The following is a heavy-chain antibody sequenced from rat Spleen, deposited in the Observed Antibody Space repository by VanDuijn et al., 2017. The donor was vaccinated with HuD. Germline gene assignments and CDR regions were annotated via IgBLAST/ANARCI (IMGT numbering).Heavy chain of an antibody. Sequence: QVQLKESGPGLVQPSQPLSLTCTVSGFSLTNYDIHWVRQPPGKGLEWMGRIWGNGNTDYNSPRKSRLSISRDTSRSQVFLKMNSPQTEDTAIYFCTRHYYDGSYYHGTFDYWGQGVMVTVSS. CDR2: IWGNGNT. D-gene: IGHD1-12*02. CDR3: TRHYYDGSYYHGTFDY. CDR1: GFSLTNYD. J-gene: IGHJ2*01. V-gene: IGHV2-1*01.